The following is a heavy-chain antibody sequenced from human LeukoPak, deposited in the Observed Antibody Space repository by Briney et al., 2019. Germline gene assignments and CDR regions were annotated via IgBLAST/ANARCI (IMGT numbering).Heavy chain of an antibody. CDR2: ISYDGSNK. D-gene: IGHD5-18*01. V-gene: IGHV3-30*18. CDR1: GFTFSSYG. J-gene: IGHJ4*02. CDR3: AKGTNTAMAPGDY. Sequence: PGGSLRLSCAASGFTFSSYGMHWVCQAPGKGLEWVAVISYDGSNKYYADSVKGRFTISRDNSKNTLYLQMNSLRAEDTAVYYCAKGTNTAMAPGDYWGQGTLVTVSS.